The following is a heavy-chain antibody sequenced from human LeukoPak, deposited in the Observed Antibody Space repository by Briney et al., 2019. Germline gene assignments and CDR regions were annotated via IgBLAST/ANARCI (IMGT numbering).Heavy chain of an antibody. J-gene: IGHJ4*02. D-gene: IGHD3-22*01. Sequence: ASVKVSCKASGYTFTGYYMHWVRQAPGQGLEWMGWINPNSGGTNYAQKFQGRVTMTRDTSISTAYMELSGLRSDDTAVYYCARGYYYDSSGYYYYFDYWGQGTLVTVSS. V-gene: IGHV1-2*02. CDR1: GYTFTGYY. CDR3: ARGYYYDSSGYYYYFDY. CDR2: INPNSGGT.